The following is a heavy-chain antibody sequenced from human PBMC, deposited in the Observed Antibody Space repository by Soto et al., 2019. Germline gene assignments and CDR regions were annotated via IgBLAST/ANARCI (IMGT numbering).Heavy chain of an antibody. CDR2: ISYDGSNK. CDR1: GFTFSSYG. Sequence: PGGSLRLSCAASGFTFSSYGMHWVRQAPGKGLEWVAVISYDGSNKYYADSVKGRFTISRDNSKNTLYLQMNSLRAEDTAVYYCAKDRPFRRLEIAAASDYWGQGTLVTVSS. D-gene: IGHD6-13*01. CDR3: AKDRPFRRLEIAAASDY. J-gene: IGHJ4*02. V-gene: IGHV3-30*18.